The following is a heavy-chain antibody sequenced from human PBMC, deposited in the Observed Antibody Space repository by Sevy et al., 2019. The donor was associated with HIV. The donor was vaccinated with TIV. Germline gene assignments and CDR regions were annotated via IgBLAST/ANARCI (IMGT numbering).Heavy chain of an antibody. V-gene: IGHV3-21*01. J-gene: IGHJ4*02. Sequence: GGSLRLSCAASGFTFSSYAMNWVRQAPGKGLEWVSSINAISSNIYYADSVKGRFTISRDNAENSLYLQMNSVRAEDKAVYYCAIDLFSGGNAVYGYWGQGTLVTVSS. CDR3: AIDLFSGGNAVYGY. D-gene: IGHD2-15*01. CDR2: INAISSNI. CDR1: GFTFSSYA.